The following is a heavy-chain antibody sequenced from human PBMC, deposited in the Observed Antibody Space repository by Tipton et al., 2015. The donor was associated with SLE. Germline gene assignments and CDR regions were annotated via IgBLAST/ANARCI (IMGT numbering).Heavy chain of an antibody. CDR1: GGSISSHY. V-gene: IGHV4-59*11. J-gene: IGHJ3*01. CDR3: ASPDPY. CDR2: IYYSGST. Sequence: TLSLTWTVSGGSISSHYWSWIRQPPGKGLEWIGYIYYSGSTYYNPSLKSRVTISVDTSKNQFSLKLSSVTAADTAVYYCASPDPYWGQGTMVTVSS.